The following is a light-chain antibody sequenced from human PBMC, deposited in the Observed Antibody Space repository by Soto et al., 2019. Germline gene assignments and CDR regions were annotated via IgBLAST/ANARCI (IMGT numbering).Light chain of an antibody. CDR3: QQRHSWPLT. CDR2: DAS. Sequence: EIVMTQSPVTLSVSPGERATLSCRASESVGSNLAWYQQKPVQPPRLLIYDASMRETGVPPRFSGSGSGTEFTLSISSVQSEDFAVYYCQQRHSWPLTFGGGTKVDIK. CDR1: ESVGSN. V-gene: IGKV3-15*01. J-gene: IGKJ4*01.